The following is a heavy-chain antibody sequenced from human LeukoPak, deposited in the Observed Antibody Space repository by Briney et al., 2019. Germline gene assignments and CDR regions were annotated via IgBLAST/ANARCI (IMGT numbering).Heavy chain of an antibody. CDR1: GGSISGSNYY. V-gene: IGHV4-39*01. J-gene: IGHJ3*01. CDR2: IYYSGST. Sequence: SGTLSLTCTVSGGSISGSNYYWGWTRRPPGEGLVCLGSIYYSGSTYCNRSVKSRVTISVDTSKNQFSLKLSSVTAAGTAVYYCARSPVVVTANHAFDVWGQGTMVTVSS. D-gene: IGHD2-21*02. CDR3: ARSPVVVTANHAFDV.